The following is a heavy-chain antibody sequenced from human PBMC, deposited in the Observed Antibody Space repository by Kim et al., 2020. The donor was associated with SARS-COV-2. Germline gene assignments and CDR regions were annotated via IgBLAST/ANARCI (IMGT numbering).Heavy chain of an antibody. CDR3: ARGGWEHDSSGSLGVD. J-gene: IGHJ4*02. D-gene: IGHD3-22*01. V-gene: IGHV3-48*02. CDR2: ISSSSSTI. Sequence: GGSLRLSCAASGFTFSSYSMNWVRQAPGKGLEWVSYISSSSSTIYYADSVKGRFTISRDNAKNSLYLQMNSLRDEDTAVYYCARGGWEHDSSGSLGVDWGQGTLVTVSS. CDR1: GFTFSSYS.